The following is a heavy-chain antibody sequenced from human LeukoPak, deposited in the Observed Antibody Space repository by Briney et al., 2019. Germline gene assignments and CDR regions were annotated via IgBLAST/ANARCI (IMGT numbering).Heavy chain of an antibody. Sequence: SKTLSLTCTVSGGSIGNNDYYWGWIRQPPGKGLEWIGSIYYSGNTYYNPSLKSRVTISVDTSTNQFSLKLSSVTAADTAVYYCAREGRVAAAGSYWGQGTLVTVSS. J-gene: IGHJ4*02. D-gene: IGHD6-13*01. CDR3: AREGRVAAAGSY. V-gene: IGHV4-39*07. CDR2: IYYSGNT. CDR1: GGSIGNNDYY.